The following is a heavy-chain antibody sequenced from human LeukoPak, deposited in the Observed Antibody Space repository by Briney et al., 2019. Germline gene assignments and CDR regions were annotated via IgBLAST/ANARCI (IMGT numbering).Heavy chain of an antibody. Sequence: GGSLRLSCAASGFAFSDYWMNWVRQTPGRGQDWVAHINEDGSKMGYVDPVKGRFTISRDNAKNSLSLQMNSLRAEDTAVYHCVRDAPGREGPHYWGQGTLVTVSS. J-gene: IGHJ4*02. CDR3: VRDAPGREGPHY. CDR2: INEDGSKM. V-gene: IGHV3-7*01. CDR1: GFAFSDYW.